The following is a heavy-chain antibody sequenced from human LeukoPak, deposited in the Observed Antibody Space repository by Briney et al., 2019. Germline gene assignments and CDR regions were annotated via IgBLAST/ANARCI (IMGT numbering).Heavy chain of an antibody. CDR3: ARWSGMVRGVFDY. CDR2: IYSGGST. Sequence: GGSLRLSRAASGFTVSSNYMSWVRQAPGKGLEWVSVIYSGGSTYYADSVKGRFTISRDNSKNTLYLQMNSLRAEDTAVYYCARWSGMVRGVFDYWGQGTLVTVSS. CDR1: GFTVSSNY. V-gene: IGHV3-53*01. J-gene: IGHJ4*02. D-gene: IGHD3-10*01.